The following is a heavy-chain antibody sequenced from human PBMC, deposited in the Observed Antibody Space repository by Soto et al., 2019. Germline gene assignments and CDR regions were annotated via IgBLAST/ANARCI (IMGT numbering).Heavy chain of an antibody. J-gene: IGHJ4*02. CDR2: ISYDASNK. CDR3: ARDPMGRYYGSGSYYFDY. D-gene: IGHD3-10*01. CDR1: GFTFSSYA. V-gene: IGHV3-30-3*01. Sequence: QVQLVESGGGVVQPGRSLRLSCAASGFTFSSYARHWVRQAPGKGLEWVAVISYDASNKYYADSVKGRFTISRDNSKNTLYLQMNSLGAEDTAVYYCARDPMGRYYGSGSYYFDYWGQGTLVTVSS.